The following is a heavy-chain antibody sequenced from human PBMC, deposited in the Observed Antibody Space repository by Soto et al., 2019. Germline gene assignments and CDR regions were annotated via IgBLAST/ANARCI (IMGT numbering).Heavy chain of an antibody. V-gene: IGHV5-51*01. J-gene: IGHJ3*02. CDR3: ARQLDSSGYYWAI. D-gene: IGHD3-22*01. CDR2: IYPGDSDT. CDR1: GYSLTRYW. Sequence: GESLTSSCKGSGYSLTRYWIGWVRQMPGKGLEWMGIIYPGDSDTRYSPSFQGQVTISADKSISTAYLQWSSLKASDTAMYYCARQLDSSGYYWAIWGQVTMVTVS.